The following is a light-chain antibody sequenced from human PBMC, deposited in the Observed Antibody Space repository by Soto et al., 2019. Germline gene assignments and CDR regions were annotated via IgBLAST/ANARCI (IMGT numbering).Light chain of an antibody. CDR3: QQYNNWPPIT. CDR2: GAS. Sequence: EIVMTQSPATLSVSPGERATLSCRASQSVSSKLAWYQQKPGQAPRILIYGASTRDTGIQARFSGSGSGTEFTLPISSLQSEDFAVSYCQQYNNWPPITFGQGTRLEVK. V-gene: IGKV3-15*01. CDR1: QSVSSK. J-gene: IGKJ5*01.